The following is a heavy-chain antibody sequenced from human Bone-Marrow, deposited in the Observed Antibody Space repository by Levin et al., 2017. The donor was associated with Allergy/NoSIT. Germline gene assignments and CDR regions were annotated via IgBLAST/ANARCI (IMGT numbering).Heavy chain of an antibody. Sequence: GESLKISCGGSEYRFSSFWIGWVRQKPGKGLEWMGIIYPDDSDTRYSPSFQGQVTISADRATNTAYLQWSSLKASDTAMYFCARRRTSGSYSNFDYWGQGTLVTVSS. D-gene: IGHD1-26*01. CDR3: ARRRTSGSYSNFDY. J-gene: IGHJ4*02. CDR2: IYPDDSDT. V-gene: IGHV5-51*01. CDR1: EYRFSSFW.